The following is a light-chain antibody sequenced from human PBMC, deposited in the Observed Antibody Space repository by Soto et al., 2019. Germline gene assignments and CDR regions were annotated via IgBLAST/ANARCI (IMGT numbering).Light chain of an antibody. J-gene: IGLJ2*01. Sequence: QSVLTKPASVSGSPGQSITISCTGTSRDVGGYNYVSWYQQHPGKTPKLMIYDVTNRPSGVSNRFSGSKSGNTASLTISGLQAEDEAYYYCSSYTSSSTLKVFGGGTKLTVL. CDR3: SSYTSSSTLKV. V-gene: IGLV2-14*01. CDR2: DVT. CDR1: SRDVGGYNY.